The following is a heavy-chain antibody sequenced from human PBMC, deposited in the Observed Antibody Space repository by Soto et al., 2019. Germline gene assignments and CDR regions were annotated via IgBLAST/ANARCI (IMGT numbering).Heavy chain of an antibody. Sequence: SETLSLTCTVSGGSISSYYWSWIRQPPGKGLEWIGYIYYSGSTNYNPSLKSRVTISVDTSKNQFSLKLSSVTAADTAVYYCARNSMAAGDFDYWGQGTLVTVSS. D-gene: IGHD6-13*01. CDR1: GGSISSYY. V-gene: IGHV4-59*01. CDR2: IYYSGST. CDR3: ARNSMAAGDFDY. J-gene: IGHJ4*02.